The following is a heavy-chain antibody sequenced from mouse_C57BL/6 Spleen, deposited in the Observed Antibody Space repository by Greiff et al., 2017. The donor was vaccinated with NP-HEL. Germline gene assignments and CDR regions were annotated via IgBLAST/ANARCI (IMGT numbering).Heavy chain of an antibody. CDR1: GYTFTDYN. V-gene: IGHV1-18*01. D-gene: IGHD1-2*01. CDR2: INPNNGGT. Sequence: VQLKESGPELVKPGASVKIPCKASGYTFTDYNMDWVKQSHGQSLEWIGDINPNNGGTIYNQTFKGKATLTVDKSSSTAYMELRSLTSEDTAVYYCARELLRPWFAYWGQGTLVTVSA. J-gene: IGHJ3*01. CDR3: ARELLRPWFAY.